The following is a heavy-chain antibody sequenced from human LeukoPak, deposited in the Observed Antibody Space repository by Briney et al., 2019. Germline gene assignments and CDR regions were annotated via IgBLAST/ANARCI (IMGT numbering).Heavy chain of an antibody. CDR2: ISYDGSNK. J-gene: IGHJ4*02. D-gene: IGHD1-1*01. Sequence: PGGSLRLSCAAPGFTFSSYAMHWVRQAPGKGLEWVAVISYDGSNKYYADSVKGRFTISRDNSKNTLYLQMNSLRAEDTAVYYCARDPGSYYFDYWGQGTLVTVSS. V-gene: IGHV3-30-3*01. CDR3: ARDPGSYYFDY. CDR1: GFTFSSYA.